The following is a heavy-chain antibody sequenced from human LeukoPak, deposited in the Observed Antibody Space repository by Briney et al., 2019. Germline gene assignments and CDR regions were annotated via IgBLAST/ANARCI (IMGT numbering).Heavy chain of an antibody. Sequence: SETLSLTCTVSGGSISPNYWSWLRRPPGKGLEWIGYIHYTGTTRYNPSLNGRVTISVDTSKNQFSLKLRSVTATDTAVYYCARHTHRFSHSSLGYWGQGTLVTVSS. V-gene: IGHV4-59*01. CDR3: ARHTHRFSHSSLGY. CDR2: IHYTGTT. D-gene: IGHD6-6*01. CDR1: GGSISPNY. J-gene: IGHJ4*02.